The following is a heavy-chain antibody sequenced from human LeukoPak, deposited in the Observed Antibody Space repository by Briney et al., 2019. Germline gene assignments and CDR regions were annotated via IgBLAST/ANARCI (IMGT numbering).Heavy chain of an antibody. Sequence: GGSLRLSCAASGFTFSSYAMSWVRQAPGKGLEWVSAISGSGGSTYYADSVKGRFTISRDNSKNTLYLQMNSLRAEDTAVYYCAKADASYYYDSSGEDYWGQGTLVTVSS. J-gene: IGHJ4*02. CDR2: ISGSGGST. V-gene: IGHV3-23*01. CDR3: AKADASYYYDSSGEDY. CDR1: GFTFSSYA. D-gene: IGHD3-22*01.